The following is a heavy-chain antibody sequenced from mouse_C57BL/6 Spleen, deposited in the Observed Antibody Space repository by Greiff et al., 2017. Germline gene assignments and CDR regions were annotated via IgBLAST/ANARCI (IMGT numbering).Heavy chain of an antibody. CDR3: ARGGSYFDY. CDR1: GYTFTDYY. J-gene: IGHJ2*01. CDR2: IYPGSGNT. V-gene: IGHV1-76*01. Sequence: QVQLQQSGAELVRPGASVKLSCKASGYTFTDYYINWVKQRPGQGLEWIARIYPGSGNTYYNEKFKGKATLTAEKSSSTAYMQLSSLTSEESAVYFCARGGSYFDYWGQGTTLTVSS.